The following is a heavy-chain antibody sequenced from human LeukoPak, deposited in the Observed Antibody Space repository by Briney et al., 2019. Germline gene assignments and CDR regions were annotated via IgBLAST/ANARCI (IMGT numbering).Heavy chain of an antibody. CDR3: ARSHSYYYDSSGYYSDY. CDR2: INPSGGST. D-gene: IGHD3-22*01. Sequence: ASVKVSCKTSGYTFTIYYMHWVRQPPGQGLEWMGIINPSGGSTSYAQKFQGRVTMTRDTSTSTVYMELSSLRSEDTAVYYCARSHSYYYDSSGYYSDYWGQGTLVTVSS. J-gene: IGHJ4*02. CDR1: GYTFTIYY. V-gene: IGHV1-46*01.